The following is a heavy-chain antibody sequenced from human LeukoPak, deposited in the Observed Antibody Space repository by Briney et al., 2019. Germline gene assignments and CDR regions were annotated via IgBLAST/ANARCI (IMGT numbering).Heavy chain of an antibody. V-gene: IGHV3-66*01. CDR1: GFTVSSNY. D-gene: IGHD2-2*01. Sequence: GGSLRLSCTASGFTVSSNYMSWVRQAPGKGLEWVSVIYSGGSTSYADSVKGRFTISRDNAKNSLYLQMNSLRAEDTAVYYCARDSAHIVVVPVVIPPGLDNWFDPWGQGTLVTVSS. J-gene: IGHJ5*02. CDR2: IYSGGST. CDR3: ARDSAHIVVVPVVIPPGLDNWFDP.